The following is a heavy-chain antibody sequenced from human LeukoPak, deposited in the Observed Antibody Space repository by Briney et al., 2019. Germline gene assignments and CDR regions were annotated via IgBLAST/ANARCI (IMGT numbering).Heavy chain of an antibody. V-gene: IGHV4-34*01. J-gene: IGHJ6*03. D-gene: IGHD1-7*01. Sequence: AETLSLTCAVYGGSFSNYYWSWIRQTPGKGMEWIGEINDSGRTNYNPSLMSRVTVSVDTSKNQFSLRLTSVTATDTAVYYCARRWNYGRNYYIDVWGKGATVSVSS. CDR3: ARRWNYGRNYYIDV. CDR1: GGSFSNYY. CDR2: INDSGRT.